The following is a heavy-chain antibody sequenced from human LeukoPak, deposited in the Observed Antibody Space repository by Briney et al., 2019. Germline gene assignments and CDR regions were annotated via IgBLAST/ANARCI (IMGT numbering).Heavy chain of an antibody. V-gene: IGHV3-7*01. CDR1: GFTFSSYW. Sequence: GGSLRLSCEASGFTFSSYWLSWVRQVPGKGLEWVANIKHDGSERYYVDSVKGRFTISRDDARNSVYLQMNSLRAEDTAVYYCAKDLGVSDYWGQGTRVTVS. CDR3: AKDLGVSDY. D-gene: IGHD3-10*01. J-gene: IGHJ4*02. CDR2: IKHDGSER.